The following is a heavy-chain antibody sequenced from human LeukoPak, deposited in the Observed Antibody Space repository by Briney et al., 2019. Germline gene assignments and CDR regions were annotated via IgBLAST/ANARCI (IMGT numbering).Heavy chain of an antibody. CDR3: ARVPHYYDSSGNYYYYYYMDV. D-gene: IGHD3-22*01. V-gene: IGHV4-59*01. Sequence: SETLSLTCTVSGDSISNYYWSWIRQPPGKGLEWIGYIYYSGSTNYNPSLKSRVTISVDMSKNQFSLKLSSVTAADTAVYYCARVPHYYDSSGNYYYYYYMDVWGKGTTVTVSS. J-gene: IGHJ6*03. CDR1: GDSISNYY. CDR2: IYYSGST.